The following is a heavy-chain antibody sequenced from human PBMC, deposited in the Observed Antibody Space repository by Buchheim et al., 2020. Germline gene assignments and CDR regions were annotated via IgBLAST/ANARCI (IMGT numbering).Heavy chain of an antibody. J-gene: IGHJ4*02. Sequence: EVQLVESGGGLVQPGGSLRLSCAASDFTFSNYWMAWVRQAPGKGLEWLAIMKEDGSQQHNMASVKGRFTISRDNAKNSLYLQMNSLRAEDTAVYYCARNLHWYQFDYWGQGTL. D-gene: IGHD6-13*01. V-gene: IGHV3-7*01. CDR3: ARNLHWYQFDY. CDR2: MKEDGSQQ. CDR1: DFTFSNYW.